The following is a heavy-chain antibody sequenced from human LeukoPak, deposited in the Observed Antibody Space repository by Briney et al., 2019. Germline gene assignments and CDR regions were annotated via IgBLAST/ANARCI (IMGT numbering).Heavy chain of an antibody. D-gene: IGHD2-15*01. CDR2: IYYSGST. J-gene: IGHJ4*02. CDR3: ARATPDGFDY. Sequence: SETLSLTCTVSGGSISSYYWSWIRQPPGKGLEWIGYIYYSGSTNYNPSLKSRVTISVDTSKNQFSLKLSSVTAADTAVYYCARATPDGFDYWGQGTLVTVSS. CDR1: GGSISSYY. V-gene: IGHV4-59*08.